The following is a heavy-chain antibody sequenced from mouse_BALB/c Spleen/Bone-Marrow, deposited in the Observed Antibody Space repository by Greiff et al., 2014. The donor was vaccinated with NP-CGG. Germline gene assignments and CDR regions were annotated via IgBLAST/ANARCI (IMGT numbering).Heavy chain of an antibody. V-gene: IGHV2-9*02. CDR2: IWADGST. CDR3: ARITTATGAMDY. CDR1: GFSLTSYG. D-gene: IGHD1-2*01. J-gene: IGHJ4*01. Sequence: VKLMESGPGLVAPSQSLSISCTVSGFSLTSYGVHWVRQPPGKGLEWLGVIWADGSTNYNSALMSRLSISKDNSKSQFFLKMNSLQTDDTAMYYCARITTATGAMDYWGQGTSVTGSS.